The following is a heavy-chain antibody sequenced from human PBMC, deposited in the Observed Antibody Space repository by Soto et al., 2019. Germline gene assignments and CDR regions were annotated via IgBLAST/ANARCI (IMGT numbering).Heavy chain of an antibody. J-gene: IGHJ4*02. CDR2: ISAYNGNT. D-gene: IGHD4-17*01. CDR3: ARDPGGFLYGEFDY. CDR1: GYTFTSYG. V-gene: IGHV1-18*01. Sequence: GSVKVSCKASGYTFTSYGISWVRQAPGQGLEWMGWISAYNGNTNYAQKLQGRVTMTTDTSTSTAYMELRSLRSDDTAVYYCARDPGGFLYGEFDYWGQGTLVTVSS.